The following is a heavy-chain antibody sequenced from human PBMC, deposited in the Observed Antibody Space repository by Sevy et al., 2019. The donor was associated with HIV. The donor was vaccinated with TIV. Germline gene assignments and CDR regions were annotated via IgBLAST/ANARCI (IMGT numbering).Heavy chain of an antibody. J-gene: IGHJ5*02. Sequence: PGGSLRLSCEASGFTFSSYEMNWVRQAPGKGLEWVSYISSSGTTIKYADSVKGRFTISRDNAKNSLYMQMNSLRAEDTAVYYCARVDANYDKGFDPWGQGTLVTVSS. D-gene: IGHD3-22*01. V-gene: IGHV3-48*03. CDR2: ISSSGTTI. CDR3: ARVDANYDKGFDP. CDR1: GFTFSSYE.